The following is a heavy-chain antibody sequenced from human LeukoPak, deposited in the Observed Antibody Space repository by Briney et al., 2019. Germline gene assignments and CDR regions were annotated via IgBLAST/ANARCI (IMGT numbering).Heavy chain of an antibody. J-gene: IGHJ1*01. D-gene: IGHD2-2*01. CDR1: GFSFTNHW. V-gene: IGHV5-51*01. CDR3: ARQAVPVAKYFQH. Sequence: EESLKISCKASGFSFTNHWIGWVRQMPGKGLEWMGIIYPGDSDTGYSPSFQGRVTISADKSIDTAYLQWRSLRASDTAMYYCARQAVPVAKYFQHWGQGTLVTVSS. CDR2: IYPGDSDT.